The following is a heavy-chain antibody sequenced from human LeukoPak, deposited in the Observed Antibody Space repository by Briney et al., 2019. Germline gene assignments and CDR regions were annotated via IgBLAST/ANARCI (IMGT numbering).Heavy chain of an antibody. V-gene: IGHV1-2*02. Sequence: ASVKVSCKTSGYSFTGYYMHWVRQAPGQGLEWTGWVNPKNGGTDYPQKFQGRVTMTTDTSVGTVYMELSSLASDDTAVYYCARRGAYFDYWGQGTLVTVSS. CDR3: ARRGAYFDY. CDR1: GYSFTGYY. J-gene: IGHJ4*02. CDR2: VNPKNGGT.